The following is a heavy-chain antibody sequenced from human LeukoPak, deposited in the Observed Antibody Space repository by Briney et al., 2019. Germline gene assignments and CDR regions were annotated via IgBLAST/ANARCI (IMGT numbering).Heavy chain of an antibody. V-gene: IGHV1-69*13. CDR1: GDTFSSYA. Sequence: SVNVSCKASGDTFSSYAISWVRQAPGQGLEWMGGIVPIFGTANYAQKFQGRVTITADESTSTAYMELSSLRSEDTAVYYCASRDVSDSSGYYTLDYWGQGTLVTVSS. J-gene: IGHJ4*02. CDR2: IVPIFGTA. CDR3: ASRDVSDSSGYYTLDY. D-gene: IGHD3-22*01.